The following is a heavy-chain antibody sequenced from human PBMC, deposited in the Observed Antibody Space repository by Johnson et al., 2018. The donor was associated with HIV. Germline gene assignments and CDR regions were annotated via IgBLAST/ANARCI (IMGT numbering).Heavy chain of an antibody. CDR3: AKDGSGDVRGAFDI. Sequence: MLLVESGGGLVQPGGSLRLSCAASGFTFSSSPMIWVRQAPGKGLEWVSGISASGDTTYYADSVKGRFTISRDNSRNTLYLQMNSLRTEDTALYYCAKDGSGDVRGAFDIWGQGTMVTVSS. CDR1: GFTFSSSP. CDR2: ISASGDTT. V-gene: IGHV3-23*04. D-gene: IGHD3-10*02. J-gene: IGHJ3*02.